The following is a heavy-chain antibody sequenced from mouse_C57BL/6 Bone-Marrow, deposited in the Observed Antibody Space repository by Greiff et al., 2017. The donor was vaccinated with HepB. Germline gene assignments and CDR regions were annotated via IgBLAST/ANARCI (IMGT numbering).Heavy chain of an antibody. J-gene: IGHJ4*01. V-gene: IGHV1-26*01. CDR2: INPNNGGT. CDR3: ARVIADD. Sequence: EVQLQQSGPELVKPGASVKISCKASGYTFTDYYMNWVKQSHGKSLEWIGDINPNNGGTSYNQKFKGKATLTVDKSSSTAYMELRSLTSEDSAVYYCARVIADDWGQGTSVTVSS. CDR1: GYTFTDYY.